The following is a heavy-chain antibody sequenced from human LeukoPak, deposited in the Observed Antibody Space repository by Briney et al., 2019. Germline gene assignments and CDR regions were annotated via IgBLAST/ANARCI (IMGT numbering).Heavy chain of an antibody. CDR3: ARHSSYDILTGYLEGWFDP. CDR2: IYYSGNT. D-gene: IGHD3-9*01. V-gene: IGHV4-59*08. CDR1: GGSISSYY. J-gene: IGHJ5*02. Sequence: LETLSLTCTVSGGSISSYYWSWIRQPPGKGLEWVGYIYYSGNTNYNPSLKSRVTISVDTSKNQFSLKLSSVTAADTAVYYCARHSSYDILTGYLEGWFDPWGQGTLVTVSS.